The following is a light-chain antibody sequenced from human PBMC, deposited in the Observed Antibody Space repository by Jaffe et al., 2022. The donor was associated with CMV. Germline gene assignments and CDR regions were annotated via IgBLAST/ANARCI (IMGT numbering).Light chain of an antibody. V-gene: IGLV1-44*01. Sequence: QPVLTQPPSASGTPGQRVTISCSGSSSNIGSNTVNWYQQLPGTAPKLLIYSNNQRPSGVPDRFSGSKSGTSASLAISGLQTEDEAAYFCAAWDDSLNGHWVFGGGTKLTVL. CDR1: SSNIGSNT. J-gene: IGLJ3*02. CDR2: SNN. CDR3: AAWDDSLNGHWV.